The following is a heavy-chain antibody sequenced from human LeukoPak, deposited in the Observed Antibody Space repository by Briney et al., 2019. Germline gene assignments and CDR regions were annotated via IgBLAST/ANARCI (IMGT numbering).Heavy chain of an antibody. D-gene: IGHD3-16*02. CDR3: ARGHYVWGSYRLVDGY. CDR2: INPNSGGT. V-gene: IGHV1-2*02. CDR1: GYTFTGYY. Sequence: ASVKVSCKASGYTFTGYYMHWVRQAPGQGLEWMGWINPNSGGTNYAQKFQGRVTMTRDTSISTAYMELSRLRSDDTAVYYCARGHYVWGSYRLVDGYWGQGTLVTVSS. J-gene: IGHJ4*02.